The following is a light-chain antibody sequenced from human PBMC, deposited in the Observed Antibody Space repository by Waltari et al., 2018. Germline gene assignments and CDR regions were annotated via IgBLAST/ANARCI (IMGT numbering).Light chain of an antibody. CDR2: GHN. V-gene: IGLV1-40*01. CDR1: SSNIGAGSD. Sequence: QSVLTHPPSVSGAPGQSITISCPGSSSNIGAGSDVHWYQHLPGTAPKLLIYGHNNRPSGVPDRFSGSKSGTSASLAITGLQAEDEADYYCQSYDSSVSAWVFGGGTKLTVV. CDR3: QSYDSSVSAWV. J-gene: IGLJ3*02.